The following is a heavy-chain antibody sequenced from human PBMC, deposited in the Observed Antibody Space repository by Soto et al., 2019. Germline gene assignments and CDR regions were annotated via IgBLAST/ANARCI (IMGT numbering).Heavy chain of an antibody. Sequence: PSETLSLTCTVSGGSIISKNFYWDWIRQPPGKGLEWIGSIFYRGSTYYNPSLKSRVIISVDTSKNQFSLKLSSVTAADTAVYYCARQSDYYDTSGLSYLYHWGQGTLVTVSS. CDR2: IFYRGST. J-gene: IGHJ5*02. CDR3: ARQSDYYDTSGLSYLYH. CDR1: GGSIISKNFY. V-gene: IGHV4-39*01. D-gene: IGHD3-22*01.